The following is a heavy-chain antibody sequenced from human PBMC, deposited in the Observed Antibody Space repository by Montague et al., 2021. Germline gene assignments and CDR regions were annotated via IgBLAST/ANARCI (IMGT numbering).Heavy chain of an antibody. CDR1: GFTFSGYA. J-gene: IGHJ4*02. V-gene: IGHV3-23*01. Sequence: SLRLSCAASGFTFSGYAMSWVRQAPGKGLEWVSGTSATGGGTFYADSVKGRFIISRDNSKNTLFLQMNSLRADDTAVYYCAENRAAPGRGSFDYWGQGTLVTVSS. CDR2: TSATGGGT. D-gene: IGHD6-13*01. CDR3: AENRAAPGRGSFDY.